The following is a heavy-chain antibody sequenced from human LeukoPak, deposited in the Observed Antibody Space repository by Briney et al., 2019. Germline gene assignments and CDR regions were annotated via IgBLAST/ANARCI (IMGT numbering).Heavy chain of an antibody. CDR3: ARAPDYYDSSGYVEKYYFDY. Sequence: SETLSLTCAVYGGSFSGYYWSWIRQPPGKGLEWIGEINHSGSTNYNPSLKSRVTISVDTSKNQFSLKLSSVTAADTAVYYCARAPDYYDSSGYVEKYYFDYWGQGTLVTVSS. CDR1: GGSFSGYY. D-gene: IGHD3-22*01. V-gene: IGHV4-34*01. J-gene: IGHJ4*02. CDR2: INHSGST.